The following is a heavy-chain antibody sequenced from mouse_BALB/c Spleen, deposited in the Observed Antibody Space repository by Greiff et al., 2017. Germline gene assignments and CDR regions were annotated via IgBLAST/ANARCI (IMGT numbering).Heavy chain of an antibody. CDR2: IWWDDDK. Sequence: QVTLKECGPGILQPSQTLSLTCSFSGFSLSTSGMGVGWIRQPSGKGLEWLAHIWWDDDKRYNPALKSRLTISKDTSSNQVFLKIASVDTADTATYYCARPYYGSSYRFAYWGQGTLVTVSA. CDR3: ARPYYGSSYRFAY. CDR1: GFSLSTSGMG. D-gene: IGHD1-1*01. V-gene: IGHV8-8*01. J-gene: IGHJ3*01.